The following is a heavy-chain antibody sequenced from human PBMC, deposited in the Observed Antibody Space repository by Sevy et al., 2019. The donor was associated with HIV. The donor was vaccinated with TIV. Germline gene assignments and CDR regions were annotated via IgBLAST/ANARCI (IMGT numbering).Heavy chain of an antibody. V-gene: IGHV3-48*01. CDR1: GFTFSSYS. CDR2: ISSSSSTI. D-gene: IGHD4-17*01. CDR3: ARDRPPGASYYYYGMDV. J-gene: IGHJ6*02. Sequence: GESLKISCAASGFTFSSYSMNWVRQAPGKGLEWVSYISSSSSTIYYADSVKGRFTISRDNAKNSLYLQMNSLRAEDTAVYYCARDRPPGASYYYYGMDVWGQGTTVTVSS.